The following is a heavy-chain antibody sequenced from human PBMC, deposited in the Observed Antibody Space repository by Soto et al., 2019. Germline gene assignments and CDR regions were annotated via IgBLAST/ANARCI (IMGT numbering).Heavy chain of an antibody. CDR1: GFTFSSYA. D-gene: IGHD6-13*01. V-gene: IGHV3-23*01. CDR2: ISGSGGST. CDR3: AKNGYSSSWYLSSGMDV. J-gene: IGHJ6*02. Sequence: GGSLRLSCAASGFTFSSYAMSWVRQAPGKGLEWVSAISGSGGSTYYADSVKGRFTISRDNSKNTLYLQMNSLRAEDTAVYYCAKNGYSSSWYLSSGMDVWGQGTTVTVSS.